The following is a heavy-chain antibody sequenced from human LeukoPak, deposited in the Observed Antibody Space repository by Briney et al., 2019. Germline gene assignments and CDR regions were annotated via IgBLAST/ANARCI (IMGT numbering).Heavy chain of an antibody. CDR2: ISSSSSYI. V-gene: IGHV3-21*01. J-gene: IGHJ4*02. Sequence: GGSLRLSCAASGFTVSSYSMNGVRQAPGKGLEWVSSISSSSSYIYYADSVKGRFTISRDNAKNSLYLPMNSLRAEDTAVYSCARAGVVVVAANVFYYFDYWGQGTLVTVSS. CDR3: ARAGVVVVAANVFYYFDY. CDR1: GFTVSSYS. D-gene: IGHD2-15*01.